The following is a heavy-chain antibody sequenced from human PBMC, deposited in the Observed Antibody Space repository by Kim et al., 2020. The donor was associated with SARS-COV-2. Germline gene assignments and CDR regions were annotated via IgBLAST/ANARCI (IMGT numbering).Heavy chain of an antibody. V-gene: IGHV3-21*01. CDR3: AREGQFGSSWSRVSVPPRYYFGLDA. J-gene: IGHJ6*02. D-gene: IGHD6-13*01. CDR2: ISSSSSYI. Sequence: GGSLRLSCAASGFTFSSYSMNWVRQAPGKGLEWVSSISSSSSYIYYADSVKGRFTISRDNAKNSLYLQMNSLRAEDTAVYYCAREGQFGSSWSRVSVPPRYYFGLDAWGHGATVTVSS. CDR1: GFTFSSYS.